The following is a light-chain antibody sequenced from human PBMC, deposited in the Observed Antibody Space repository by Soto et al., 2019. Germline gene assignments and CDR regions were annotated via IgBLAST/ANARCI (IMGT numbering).Light chain of an antibody. J-gene: IGLJ1*01. CDR1: SSDVGSYNL. CDR3: CSYAGSSTYV. V-gene: IGLV2-23*02. Sequence: QSVLTQPASVSGSPGQSITISCTGTSSDVGSYNLVSWYQQHPGKAPKLMIYEVSKRPSGVSNRFSGSKSGNTASLTISGLQAEDEADYYCCSYAGSSTYVFGTGTQLTRP. CDR2: EVS.